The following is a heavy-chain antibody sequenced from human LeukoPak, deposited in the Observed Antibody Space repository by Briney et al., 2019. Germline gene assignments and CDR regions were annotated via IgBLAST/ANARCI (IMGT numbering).Heavy chain of an antibody. CDR3: ARHPYSGSYHFDY. D-gene: IGHD1-26*01. CDR1: VSILTGYY. V-gene: IGHV1-2*02. J-gene: IGHJ4*02. Sequence: ASVKVSCKASVSILTGYYIHWVRQAPGHRLECMGWINPNSGGTNSAQKFQGRVTMTRDTSISTAYMELSRLTSDDTAVYYCARHPYSGSYHFDYWGQGTLVTVSS. CDR2: INPNSGGT.